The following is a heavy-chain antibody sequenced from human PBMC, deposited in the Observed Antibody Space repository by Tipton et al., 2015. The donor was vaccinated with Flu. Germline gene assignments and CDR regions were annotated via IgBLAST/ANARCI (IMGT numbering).Heavy chain of an antibody. CDR2: IKQDGSEK. Sequence: SLRLSCAASGFTFSRYWLNWVRQAPGKGLEWVANIKQDGSEKYYVDSVKGRFTVSRDNAKNSLYLQMNSLRAEDTAVYYCARGETTVKWGPWGQGTLVTVSS. J-gene: IGHJ5*02. CDR1: GFTFSRYW. D-gene: IGHD4-11*01. V-gene: IGHV3-7*01. CDR3: ARGETTVKWGP.